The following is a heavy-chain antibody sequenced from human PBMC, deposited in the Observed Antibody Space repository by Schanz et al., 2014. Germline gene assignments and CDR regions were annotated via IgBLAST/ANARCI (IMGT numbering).Heavy chain of an antibody. D-gene: IGHD3-16*01. Sequence: SCAASEFTFSTYAMSWVRPAPGKGLEWLSVISASGGDTYYADSVKGRFNISRDNSKNTLYRQMNRQRAEDTAVYYSVKGRLRELSACDIWGQGKMVTVSS. J-gene: IGHJ3*02. CDR2: ISASGGDT. CDR3: VKGRLRELSACDI. CDR1: EFTFSTYA. V-gene: IGHV3-23*01.